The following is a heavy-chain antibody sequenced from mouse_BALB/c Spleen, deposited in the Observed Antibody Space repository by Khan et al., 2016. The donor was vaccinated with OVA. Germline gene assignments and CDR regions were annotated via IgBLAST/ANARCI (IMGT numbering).Heavy chain of an antibody. D-gene: IGHD2-4*01. Sequence: QVQLKQSGPGLVQPSQSLSITCTVPGFSLSNYSVHWVRQSPGKGLEWLGVIWSAGSTDYNAAFISRLNISKDNPRSQVFFKMNSLLPNYTAIYCCSRRGYDYGRGALFAYWGQGTLVTVSA. CDR3: SRRGYDYGRGALFAY. CDR1: GFSLSNYS. CDR2: IWSAGST. V-gene: IGHV2-2*02. J-gene: IGHJ3*01.